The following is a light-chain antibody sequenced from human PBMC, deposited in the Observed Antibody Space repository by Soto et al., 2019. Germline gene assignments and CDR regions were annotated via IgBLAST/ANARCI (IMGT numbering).Light chain of an antibody. J-gene: IGKJ1*01. CDR2: DAS. CDR3: QQYGLYWS. CDR1: QSISSW. V-gene: IGKV1-5*01. Sequence: DIQMTQSPSTLSASVGDRVTITYRASQSISSWLAWYQQKPGRAPNLLISDASSLESGVPSRFSGSGSGTEFTLTISSLQPDDFATYYCQQYGLYWSFGQGTKVEIK.